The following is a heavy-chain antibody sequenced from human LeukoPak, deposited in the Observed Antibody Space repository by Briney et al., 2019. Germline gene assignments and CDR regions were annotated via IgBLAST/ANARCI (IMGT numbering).Heavy chain of an antibody. Sequence: SVKVSCKASGGTFSSYAISWVRQAPGQGLEWMGGIIPIFGTANYAQKFQGRVTITADESTSTAYMELSSLRSEDTAVYYCARDKSGYGYFDYWGQGTLVTVSS. CDR2: IIPIFGTA. CDR3: ARDKSGYGYFDY. D-gene: IGHD5-12*01. CDR1: GGTFSSYA. J-gene: IGHJ4*02. V-gene: IGHV1-69*13.